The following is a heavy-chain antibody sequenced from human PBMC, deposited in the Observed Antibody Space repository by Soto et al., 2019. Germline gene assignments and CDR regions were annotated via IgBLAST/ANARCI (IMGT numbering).Heavy chain of an antibody. CDR1: GGTFSSYA. J-gene: IGHJ5*02. Sequence: SVKVSCKASGGTFSSYAISWVRQAPGQGLEWTGGIIPIFGTANYAQKFQGRVTITADESTSTAYMELSSLRSEDTAVYYCARTYYDILTGYPNWFDPWGQGTLVTVSS. CDR3: ARTYYDILTGYPNWFDP. D-gene: IGHD3-9*01. CDR2: IIPIFGTA. V-gene: IGHV1-69*13.